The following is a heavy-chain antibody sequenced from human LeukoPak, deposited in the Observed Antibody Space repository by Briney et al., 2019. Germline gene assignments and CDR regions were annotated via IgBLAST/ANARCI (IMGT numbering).Heavy chain of an antibody. CDR3: AKDPHYDSSGYSFDP. J-gene: IGHJ5*02. Sequence: GGSLRLSCAASGFTFSNYAMSWVRQAPGKGLKWVSGIRGSGDTTYYADSVKGRFTISRDNSKNTLYLQMNSLRAEDTAVYYCAKDPHYDSSGYSFDPWGQRTLVTVSS. CDR2: IRGSGDTT. CDR1: GFTFSNYA. V-gene: IGHV3-23*01. D-gene: IGHD3-22*01.